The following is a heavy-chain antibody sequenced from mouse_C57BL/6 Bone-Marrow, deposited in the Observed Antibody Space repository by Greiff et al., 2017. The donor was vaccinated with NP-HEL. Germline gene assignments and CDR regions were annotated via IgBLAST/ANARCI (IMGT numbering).Heavy chain of an antibody. D-gene: IGHD1-1*01. CDR3: ARSLYYGSSFFAY. Sequence: LQQPGAELVRPGSSVKLSCKASGYTFTSYWMHWVKQRPIQGLEWIGNIDPSDSETHYNQKFKDKATLTVDKSSSTAYMQLSSLTSEDSAVYYCARSLYYGSSFFAYWGQGTLVTVSA. CDR1: GYTFTSYW. CDR2: IDPSDSET. V-gene: IGHV1-52*01. J-gene: IGHJ3*01.